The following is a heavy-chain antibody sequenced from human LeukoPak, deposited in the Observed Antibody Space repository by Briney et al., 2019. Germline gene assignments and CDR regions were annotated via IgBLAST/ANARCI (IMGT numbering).Heavy chain of an antibody. Sequence: SETLSLTCTVSGGSISSSSYYWGWIRQPPGKGLEWIGSIYYSGSTYYNPSLKSRVTISVDTSKNQFSLKLSSVTAADTAVYYCASGYSYGYLRSRFDYWGQGTLVTVSS. D-gene: IGHD5-18*01. CDR3: ASGYSYGYLRSRFDY. J-gene: IGHJ4*02. CDR2: IYYSGST. CDR1: GGSISSSSYY. V-gene: IGHV4-39*01.